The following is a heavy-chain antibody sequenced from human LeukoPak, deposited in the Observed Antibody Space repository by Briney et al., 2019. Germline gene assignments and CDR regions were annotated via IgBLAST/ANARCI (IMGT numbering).Heavy chain of an antibody. CDR2: IRYDGSNK. J-gene: IGHJ3*02. D-gene: IGHD3-22*01. CDR3: AREHDTSYAFDI. V-gene: IGHV3-30*02. CDR1: GFTFSSYG. Sequence: GGSLRLSCAASGFTFSSYGMHWVRQAPGKGLEWVAFIRYDGSNKYYADSVKDRFTISRDNSKNTLYLQMNSLRAEDTAVYYCAREHDTSYAFDIWGQGTMVTVSS.